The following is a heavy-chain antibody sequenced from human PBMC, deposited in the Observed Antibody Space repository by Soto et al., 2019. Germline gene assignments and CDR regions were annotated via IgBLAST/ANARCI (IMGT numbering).Heavy chain of an antibody. D-gene: IGHD3-22*01. CDR2: ISYDGSNK. CDR1: GFTFSSYA. CDR3: ARDHRYDSSGYYSHLTLDYYYYGMDV. V-gene: IGHV3-30-3*01. J-gene: IGHJ6*02. Sequence: PGGSLRLSCAASGFTFSSYAMHWVRQAPGKGLEWVAVISYDGSNKYYADSVKGRFTISRDNSKNTLYLQMNSLRAEDTAVYYCARDHRYDSSGYYSHLTLDYYYYGMDVWGQGTTVTVSS.